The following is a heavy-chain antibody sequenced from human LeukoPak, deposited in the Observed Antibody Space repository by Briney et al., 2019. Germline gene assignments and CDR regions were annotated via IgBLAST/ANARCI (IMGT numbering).Heavy chain of an antibody. V-gene: IGHV4-4*02. CDR2: IYHGGYT. J-gene: IGHJ4*02. D-gene: IGHD3-10*01. Sequence: NSSGTLSLTCAVSGGSISSSNWWSWVRQPPGKGLEWIGEIYHGGYTNYNPSLKSRVTISVDKSKNQFSLKLSSVSAADTAVYYCAGNTYYYGSGSFSDYWGQGTLVTVSS. CDR1: GGSISSSNW. CDR3: AGNTYYYGSGSFSDY.